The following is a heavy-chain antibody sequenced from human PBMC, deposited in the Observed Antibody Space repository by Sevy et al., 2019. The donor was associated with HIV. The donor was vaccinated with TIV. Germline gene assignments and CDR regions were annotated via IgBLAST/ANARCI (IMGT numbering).Heavy chain of an antibody. CDR2: IYTTGHT. CDR3: ARDRLFMAQGISVDI. V-gene: IGHV4-4*07. Sequence: SETLSLTCTVSGGSINNYYWSWIRQTAGTGLEFIGRIYTTGHTNYNPSLRSRVTMSIDTSKNEFSLKLTSVTAADTAVYYCARDRLFMAQGISVDIWGQGTLVTVSS. CDR1: GGSINNYY. J-gene: IGHJ3*02. D-gene: IGHD5-12*01.